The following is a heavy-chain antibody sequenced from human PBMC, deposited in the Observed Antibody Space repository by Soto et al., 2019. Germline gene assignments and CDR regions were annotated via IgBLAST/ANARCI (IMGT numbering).Heavy chain of an antibody. D-gene: IGHD6-19*01. J-gene: IGHJ4*02. V-gene: IGHV3-23*01. CDR2: ITGTGGST. Sequence: GGSLRLSCAASGFTLSSYAMSWVRQAPGKGLEWVSAITGTGGSTYYADSVKGRFTISRDNSKNTLYLQMNSLRAEDTAVYYCAKDQYRGSGWYHDYWGQGTPVTVSS. CDR1: GFTLSSYA. CDR3: AKDQYRGSGWYHDY.